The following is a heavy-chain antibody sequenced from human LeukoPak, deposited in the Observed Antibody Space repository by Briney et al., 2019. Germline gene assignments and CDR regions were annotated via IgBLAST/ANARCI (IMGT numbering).Heavy chain of an antibody. J-gene: IGHJ3*02. V-gene: IGHV3-23*01. D-gene: IGHD3-22*01. CDR3: AKLMIVVVITNSDAFDI. CDR1: GFTFSSHA. CDR2: ISGSGGST. Sequence: GGSLRLSCAASGFTFSSHAMSWVRQAPGKGLEWVSAISGSGGSTYYADSVKGRFTISRDNSKNTLYLQMNSLRAEDTAVYYCAKLMIVVVITNSDAFDIWGQGTMVTVSS.